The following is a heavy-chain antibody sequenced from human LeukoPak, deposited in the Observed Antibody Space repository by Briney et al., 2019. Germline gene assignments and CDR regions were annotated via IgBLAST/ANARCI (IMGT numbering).Heavy chain of an antibody. CDR2: IIPISGTT. J-gene: IGHJ6*03. V-gene: IGHV1-69*06. Sequence: SVKVSCKASGGTLNSYVISWVRRAPGQGLDWMGGIIPISGTTNYAQKFQGRVTITADKSTSTAYMELSSLRSEDTAVYYCATLCCGSYYMDVWGKGTTVTVS. CDR3: ATLCCGSYYMDV. CDR1: GGTLNSYV. D-gene: IGHD2-15*01.